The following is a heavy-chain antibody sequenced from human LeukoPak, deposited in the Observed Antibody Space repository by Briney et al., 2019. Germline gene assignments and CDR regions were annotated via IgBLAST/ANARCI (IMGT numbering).Heavy chain of an antibody. CDR1: GFTFSNYA. D-gene: IGHD2/OR15-2a*01. Sequence: KPGGSLRLSCAASGFTFSNYAMRWVRQAPGKGLEWVSSISGGSEYMFYADSLRGRFTISRDNTKNSLYLEIHNLRAEDTAVYYCASDAREYGLFDVWGQGTMIIVSS. CDR2: ISGGSEYM. J-gene: IGHJ3*01. V-gene: IGHV3-21*01. CDR3: ASDAREYGLFDV.